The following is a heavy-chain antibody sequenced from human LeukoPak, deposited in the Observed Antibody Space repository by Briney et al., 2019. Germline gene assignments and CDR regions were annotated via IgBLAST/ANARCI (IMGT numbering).Heavy chain of an antibody. CDR2: ISGSGGST. V-gene: IGHV3-23*01. J-gene: IGHJ6*02. CDR3: ANTPLWFGEEHYGMDV. CDR1: GFTFNSYA. Sequence: RPGGSLRLSCAASGFTFNSYAMSRHRQAPGKGLKGGSAISGSGGSTYYADPVKGRFTISRDNSKNTLYLQMNSLRAEDTAVYYCANTPLWFGEEHYGMDVWGQGTTVTVSS. D-gene: IGHD3-10*01.